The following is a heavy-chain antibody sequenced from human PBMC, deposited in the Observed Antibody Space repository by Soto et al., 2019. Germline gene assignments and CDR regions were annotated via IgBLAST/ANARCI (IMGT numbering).Heavy chain of an antibody. CDR1: GFTFSIYS. Sequence: EVQLVESGGGLEQPGGSLRLSCVASGFTFSIYSMNWVRQAPGKGLEWVSYISSSSSTIYYADSVKGRFTISRDNAKNSLYLQMNSLRAEDTAVYYCASQNFCTSSSCLNWGQGTLVTVSS. J-gene: IGHJ4*02. V-gene: IGHV3-48*01. CDR3: ASQNFCTSSSCLN. CDR2: ISSSSSTI. D-gene: IGHD2-2*01.